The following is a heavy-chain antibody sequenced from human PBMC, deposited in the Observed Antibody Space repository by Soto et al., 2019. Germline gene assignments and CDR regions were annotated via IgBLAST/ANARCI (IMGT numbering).Heavy chain of an antibody. CDR3: AREYTYGSNFFDC. J-gene: IGHJ4*02. V-gene: IGHV4-31*03. Sequence: QVQLQESGPGLVKPSQTLSLSCTVPGRSISSAAYYWSWIRQHPGKGLELIGYISHSGSTYYTPSLKSRVIISADTSKNQFSLNLTSVTAADTAVYYCAREYTYGSNFFDCWGQGALVTVSS. D-gene: IGHD5-18*01. CDR2: ISHSGST. CDR1: GRSISSAAYY.